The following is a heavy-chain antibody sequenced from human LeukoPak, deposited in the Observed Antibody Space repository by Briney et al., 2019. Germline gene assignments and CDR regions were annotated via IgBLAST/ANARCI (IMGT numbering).Heavy chain of an antibody. CDR3: ARDFKNAFDI. J-gene: IGHJ3*02. CDR2: ISSSSSYI. CDR1: GFTFSSYS. Sequence: PGGSLRLSCAASGFTFSSYSMNWVRQAPGKGLEWVSSISSSSSYIYYADSVKGRFTISRDNAKNSLYLQMSSLRAEDTAVYYCARDFKNAFDIWGQGTMVTVSS. V-gene: IGHV3-21*01.